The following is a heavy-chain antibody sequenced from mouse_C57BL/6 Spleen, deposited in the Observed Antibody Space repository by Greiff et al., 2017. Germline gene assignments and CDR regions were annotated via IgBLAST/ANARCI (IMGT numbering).Heavy chain of an antibody. CDR1: GFSFNTYA. CDR3: VRQGDGYFDY. V-gene: IGHV10-1*01. Sequence: VQLQQSGGGLVQPKGSLKLSCAASGFSFNTYAMNWVRQAPGKGLEWVARIRSKSNNYATYYADSVKDRITISRDDSESMLYLQMNNLKTEDTAMYYCVRQGDGYFDYWGQGTTLTVSS. CDR2: IRSKSNNYAT. J-gene: IGHJ2*01.